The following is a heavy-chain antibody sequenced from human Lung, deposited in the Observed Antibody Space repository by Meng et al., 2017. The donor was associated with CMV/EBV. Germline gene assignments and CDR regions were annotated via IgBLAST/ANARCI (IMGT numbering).Heavy chain of an antibody. CDR2: ISSSSSTI. Sequence: GGSXRLXCAASGFTFSSYTMNWVRQAPGKGLEWVSYISSSSSTIYYADSVKGRFTISRDNAKNPLYLQMNSLRAEDTAVYYCARGGGSYSGDYWGQGTLVTVSS. V-gene: IGHV3-48*04. CDR3: ARGGGSYSGDY. D-gene: IGHD1-26*01. J-gene: IGHJ4*02. CDR1: GFTFSSYT.